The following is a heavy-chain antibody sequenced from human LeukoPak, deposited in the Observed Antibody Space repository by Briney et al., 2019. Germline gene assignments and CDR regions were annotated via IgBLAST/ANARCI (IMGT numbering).Heavy chain of an antibody. CDR3: ARDRDRMVQGVTALFDY. D-gene: IGHD3-10*01. CDR2: ISGSNGNT. CDR1: GYTFTTYG. V-gene: IGHV1-18*04. J-gene: IGHJ4*02. Sequence: ASEKVSCKTSGYTFTTYGISWVRQAPGQGLEWMGWISGSNGNTKYAQKVQGRVTMTTDTSTTTAYMEVRSLRSDDTAVYYCARDRDRMVQGVTALFDYWGQGTLVTVSS.